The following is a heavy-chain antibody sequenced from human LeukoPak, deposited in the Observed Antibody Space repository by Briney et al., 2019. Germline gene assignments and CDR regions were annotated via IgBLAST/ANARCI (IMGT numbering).Heavy chain of an antibody. V-gene: IGHV4-59*01. CDR1: GGSISSYY. CDR3: ARDYWRGVWDV. Sequence: SETLSLTCTVSGGSISSYYWSWIRQPPGKGLEWIGYIYYSGSTNYNPSLKSRVTISVDTSKNQFSLKLSSVTAADTAVHYCARDYWRGVWDVWGKGTTVTVSS. CDR2: IYYSGST. J-gene: IGHJ6*04. D-gene: IGHD2-8*02.